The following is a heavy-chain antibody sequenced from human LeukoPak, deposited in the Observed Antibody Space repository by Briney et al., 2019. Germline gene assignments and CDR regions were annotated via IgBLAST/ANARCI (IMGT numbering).Heavy chain of an antibody. CDR1: GGSISSSSYY. CDR2: TYYSGST. J-gene: IGHJ4*02. CDR3: ARRRDGYNYIDY. D-gene: IGHD5-24*01. Sequence: SETLSLTCTVSGGSISSSSYYWGWIRQPPGKGLEWIGSTYYSGSTYYNPSLKSRVTISVDTSKNQFSLKLSSVTAADTAVYYCARRRDGYNYIDYWGQGTLVTVSS. V-gene: IGHV4-39*07.